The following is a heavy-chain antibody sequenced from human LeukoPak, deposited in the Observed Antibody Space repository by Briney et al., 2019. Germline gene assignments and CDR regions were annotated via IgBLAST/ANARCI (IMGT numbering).Heavy chain of an antibody. J-gene: IGHJ4*02. CDR2: IYHSGST. CDR3: ARGSWSGYYFDY. CDR1: GYSISSGYY. Sequence: SETLSLTCTVSGYSISSGYYWGWIRQPPGKGLEWIGSIYHSGSTYYNPSLKSRVTISVDTSKNQFSLKLSSVTAADTAVYYCARGSWSGYYFDYWGQGTLVTVSS. V-gene: IGHV4-38-2*02. D-gene: IGHD6-13*01.